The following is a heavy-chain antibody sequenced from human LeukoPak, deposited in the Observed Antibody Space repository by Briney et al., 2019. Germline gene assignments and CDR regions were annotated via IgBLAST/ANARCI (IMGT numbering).Heavy chain of an antibody. D-gene: IGHD1-1*01. CDR2: INPDSGDT. V-gene: IGHV1-2*02. CDR1: GYTFPGYY. CDR3: ARDRTGTSGYMDV. Sequence: ASVKVSCKASGYTFPGYYIHWVRQAPGQGLEWMGWINPDSGDTNYAQKFKGRVTMTRDTSISTAYMGVSRLRSDDTAVYWCARDRTGTSGYMDVWGKGTTVTVSS. J-gene: IGHJ6*03.